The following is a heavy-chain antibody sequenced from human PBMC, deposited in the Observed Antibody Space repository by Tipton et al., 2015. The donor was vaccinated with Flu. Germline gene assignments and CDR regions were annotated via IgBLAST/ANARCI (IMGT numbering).Heavy chain of an antibody. J-gene: IGHJ3*02. CDR1: GFTFSNAW. V-gene: IGHV3-15*01. Sequence: SLRLSCAASGFTFSNAWMSWVRQAPGKGLEWIGRIKSKSDGGTTDYAAPVKGRFTISRDDSEYTLYLQMNSLKTEDTAVYYCTSNTRGSVCDIWGQGTMVTVSS. CDR3: TSNTRGSVCDI. D-gene: IGHD1-26*01. CDR2: IKSKSDGGTT.